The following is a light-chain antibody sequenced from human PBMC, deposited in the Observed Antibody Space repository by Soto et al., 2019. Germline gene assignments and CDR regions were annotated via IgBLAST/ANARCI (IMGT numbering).Light chain of an antibody. Sequence: QNTQTHSTLSSSVGDRVILPCRASQSISSWLAWYQQKPGKAPKLLIYKASSLESGVPSRFSGSGSGTEFTLTISSLQPDDFATYYCQQYNSYRTFGQRTKVDIK. V-gene: IGKV1-5*03. CDR1: QSISSW. CDR2: KAS. CDR3: QQYNSYRT. J-gene: IGKJ1*01.